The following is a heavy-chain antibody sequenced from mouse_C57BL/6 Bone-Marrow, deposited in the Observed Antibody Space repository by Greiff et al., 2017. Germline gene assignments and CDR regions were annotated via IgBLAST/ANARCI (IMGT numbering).Heavy chain of an antibody. D-gene: IGHD2-4*01. Sequence: DVKLVESGGDLVKPGGSLKLSCAASGFTFSSYGMSWVRQTPDKRLEWVATISSGGSYTYYPDSVKGRFTISRDNAKNTLYLQMSSLKSEDTAMYYCARRGIYYDYDWYFDVWGTGTTVTGSS. CDR2: ISSGGSYT. J-gene: IGHJ1*03. CDR1: GFTFSSYG. CDR3: ARRGIYYDYDWYFDV. V-gene: IGHV5-6*02.